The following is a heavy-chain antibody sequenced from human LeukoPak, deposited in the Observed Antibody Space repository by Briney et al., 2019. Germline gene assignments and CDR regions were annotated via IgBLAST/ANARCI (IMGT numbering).Heavy chain of an antibody. CDR3: AKGEYNSSSSDY. V-gene: IGHV3-23*01. Sequence: GGSLRLSCAASGFTISTYAMSWVRQALGKGLERVSAISGSGGSTYYADSVKGRFTISRDNYKITLYLQMNSLRAEHTGVYYYAKGEYNSSSSDYWGQGTLVTVSS. J-gene: IGHJ4*02. D-gene: IGHD6-6*01. CDR1: GFTISTYA. CDR2: ISGSGGST.